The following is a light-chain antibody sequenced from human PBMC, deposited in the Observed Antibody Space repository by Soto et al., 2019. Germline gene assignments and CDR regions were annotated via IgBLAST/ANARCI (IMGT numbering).Light chain of an antibody. CDR3: QQYNNSPWT. CDR1: QSISSW. CDR2: KAS. Sequence: DIQMTQSPSTLSASVGDRVTITCRASQSISSWLAWYQQKPGKAPKLLIYKASSLESGVQSRFSGSGSGTEFTLTISSLQRDDFATYYCQQYNNSPWTFGQGTKVEIK. J-gene: IGKJ1*01. V-gene: IGKV1-5*03.